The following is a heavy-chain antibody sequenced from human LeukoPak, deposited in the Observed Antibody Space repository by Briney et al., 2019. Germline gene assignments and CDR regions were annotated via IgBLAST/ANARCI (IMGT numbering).Heavy chain of an antibody. Sequence: SETLSLTCTVSGYSISSGYYWGWIRQPPGKGLEWIGNIYYSGSTYYNPSLKSRVTISVDTSKNQFPLKLSSVTAADTAVYYCTRPYYYDSSGSPDYWGQGTLVTVSS. CDR1: GYSISSGYY. J-gene: IGHJ4*02. D-gene: IGHD3-22*01. CDR2: IYYSGST. V-gene: IGHV4-38-2*02. CDR3: TRPYYYDSSGSPDY.